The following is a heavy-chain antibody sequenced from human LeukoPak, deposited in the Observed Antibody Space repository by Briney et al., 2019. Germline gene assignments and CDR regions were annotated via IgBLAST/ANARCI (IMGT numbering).Heavy chain of an antibody. CDR2: ISGSGGST. Sequence: RGSLRLSCAASGFTFSSYGMSWVRQAPGKGLEWVSAISGSGGSTYYADSVKGRFTISRDNSKNTLYLQMNSLRAEDTAVYYCAKDRGVGVKAIDYWGQGTLVTVSS. CDR3: AKDRGVGVKAIDY. CDR1: GFTFSSYG. V-gene: IGHV3-23*01. D-gene: IGHD1-26*01. J-gene: IGHJ4*02.